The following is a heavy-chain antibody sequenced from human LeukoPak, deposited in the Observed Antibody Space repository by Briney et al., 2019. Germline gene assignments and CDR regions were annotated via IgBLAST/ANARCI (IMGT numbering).Heavy chain of an antibody. D-gene: IGHD6-13*01. V-gene: IGHV4-30-2*01. CDR1: GGSISSGGYS. CDR2: IYHSGST. Sequence: SQPLSLTCAVSGGSISSGGYSWSWIRQPPGKGLEGIGYIYHSGSTYYNPSLKSRVTISVDRSKNQFSLKLSSVTAADTAVYYCARGKGYRSAFDIWGQGTMVTVSS. J-gene: IGHJ3*02. CDR3: ARGKGYRSAFDI.